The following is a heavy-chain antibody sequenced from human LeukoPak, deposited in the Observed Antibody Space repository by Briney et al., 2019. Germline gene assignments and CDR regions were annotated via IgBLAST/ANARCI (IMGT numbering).Heavy chain of an antibody. D-gene: IGHD4-11*01. Sequence: QTGGSLRLSCAASGFTFSLYGIHWVRQAPGKGLEWVAFIQNDGSNKYYADSVKGRFTISRDNSKNTVSLQMNSLRDEDTAVYYCAKDAQRGFDYSNSLEYWGQGTLVTVSS. V-gene: IGHV3-30*02. J-gene: IGHJ4*02. CDR1: GFTFSLYG. CDR3: AKDAQRGFDYSNSLEY. CDR2: IQNDGSNK.